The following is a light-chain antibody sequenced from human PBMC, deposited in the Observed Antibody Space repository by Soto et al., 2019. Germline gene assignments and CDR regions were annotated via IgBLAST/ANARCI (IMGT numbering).Light chain of an antibody. V-gene: IGKV1-39*01. CDR1: QSISSY. Sequence: DIQMTQSPSSLSASVGGRVTINCRASQSISSYLNWYQQKPGKAPKLLIYAASSLQSGVPSRFSGSGSGTDCTLTISSLQPEDVATYYCQQGYSTPLTFGGGTKVDIK. J-gene: IGKJ4*01. CDR3: QQGYSTPLT. CDR2: AAS.